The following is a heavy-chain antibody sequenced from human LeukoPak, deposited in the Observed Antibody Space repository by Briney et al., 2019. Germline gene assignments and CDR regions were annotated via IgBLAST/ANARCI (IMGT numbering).Heavy chain of an antibody. CDR3: AREGPYGAVDY. CDR1: GGSISSGGYY. CDR2: IYESGST. V-gene: IGHV4-61*08. J-gene: IGHJ4*02. D-gene: IGHD4-17*01. Sequence: PSQTLSLTCTVSGGSISSGGYYWSWIRHPPGKGLEWIAYIYESGSTNYNPSLKSRVTISVDTSKNQFSLKLSSVTAADTAVYYCAREGPYGAVDYWGQGTLVTVSS.